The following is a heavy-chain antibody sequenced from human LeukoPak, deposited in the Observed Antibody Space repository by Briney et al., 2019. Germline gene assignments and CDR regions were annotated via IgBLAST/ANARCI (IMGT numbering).Heavy chain of an antibody. D-gene: IGHD2-2*01. Sequence: SETLSPTCTVSGGSISSYYWSWIRQPAGKGLEWIWRIYTSGSTNYNPSLKSRVTMSVDTSKNQFSLKLSSETAADTAVYYCARDPRYCSSTSCYEGGPYFDYWGQGTLVTVSS. CDR3: ARDPRYCSSTSCYEGGPYFDY. CDR2: IYTSGST. CDR1: GGSISSYY. J-gene: IGHJ4*02. V-gene: IGHV4-4*07.